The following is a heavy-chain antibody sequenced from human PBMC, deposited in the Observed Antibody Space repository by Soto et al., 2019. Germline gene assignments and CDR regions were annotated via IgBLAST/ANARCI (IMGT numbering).Heavy chain of an antibody. Sequence: GGSLRLSCAASGFTFDDYAMHWVRQAPGKGLEWVSGISWNSGSIGYADSVKGRFTISRDNAKNSLYLQMNSLRAEDTALYYCAKNGLRYCSGGSCYGWFDPWGQGTLVTVS. V-gene: IGHV3-9*01. CDR3: AKNGLRYCSGGSCYGWFDP. D-gene: IGHD2-15*01. CDR1: GFTFDDYA. CDR2: ISWNSGSI. J-gene: IGHJ5*02.